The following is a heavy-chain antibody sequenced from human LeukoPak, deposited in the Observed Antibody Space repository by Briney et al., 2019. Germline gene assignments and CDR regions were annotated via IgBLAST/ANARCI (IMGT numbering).Heavy chain of an antibody. CDR1: GDTLTDYY. D-gene: IGHD3-22*01. CDR3: ARVGYYESSGYYEY. CDR2: INPNSGGT. Sequence: ASVKVSCKASGDTLTDYYMHWVRQAPGQGLEWMGRINPNSGGTNYAQKFQGRVTMTRDTSISTVYMELSRLRSDDTAVYYCARVGYYESSGYYEYWGQGTLVTVSS. V-gene: IGHV1-2*06. J-gene: IGHJ4*02.